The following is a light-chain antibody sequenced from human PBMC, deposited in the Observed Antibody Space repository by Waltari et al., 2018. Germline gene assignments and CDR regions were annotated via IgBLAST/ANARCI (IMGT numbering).Light chain of an antibody. Sequence: QSALTQPASVSGSPRQSITISCTGTSSDVGGYDYVSWYQQPPGKAPNRIIYDVTNRPSGVSNRFSGSKSGNTASLTISGLQAEDEADYYCSSYTSTSARVFGGGTKVTVL. CDR2: DVT. J-gene: IGLJ3*02. CDR3: SSYTSTSARV. CDR1: SSDVGGYDY. V-gene: IGLV2-14*03.